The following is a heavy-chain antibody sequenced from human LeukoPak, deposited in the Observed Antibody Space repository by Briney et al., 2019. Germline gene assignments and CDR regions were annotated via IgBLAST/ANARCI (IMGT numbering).Heavy chain of an antibody. V-gene: IGHV1-18*01. D-gene: IGHD2-15*01. CDR1: GYSFILYG. CDR3: ARDGIGYCSGGSCYAGRSSNYYYYYMDV. CDR2: ISTSTGDT. Sequence: GASVKVSCKTSGYSFILYGISWVRQAPGQGPEWMGWISTSTGDTKYTQKFQGRVTLTTDTSTSTAYMELSRLRSDDTAVYYCARDGIGYCSGGSCYAGRSSNYYYYYMDVWGKGTTVTISS. J-gene: IGHJ6*03.